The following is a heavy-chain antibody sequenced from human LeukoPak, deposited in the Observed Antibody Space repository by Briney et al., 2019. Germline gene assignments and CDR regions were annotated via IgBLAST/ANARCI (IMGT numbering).Heavy chain of an antibody. V-gene: IGHV4-39*07. J-gene: IGHJ4*02. D-gene: IGHD3-9*01. CDR2: IHYTGAP. CDR3: ARGNILTGYCFDY. CDR1: GGSISSSDTYS. Sequence: SETLSLTCAVSGGSISSSDTYSWSWIRQPPGKGLEWVGEIHYTGAPSYSPSLKSRATISIDASKNQFSLKLNSVTAADTAVYYCARGNILTGYCFDYWGQGSLVTVSS.